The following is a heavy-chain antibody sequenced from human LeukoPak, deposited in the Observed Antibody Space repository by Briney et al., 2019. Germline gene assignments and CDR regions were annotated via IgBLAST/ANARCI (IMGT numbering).Heavy chain of an antibody. Sequence: SVKVSCKASGYTFTSNYIHWVRQAPGQGLEWMGGIIPIFGTANYAQKFQGRVTITADESTSTAYMELSSLRSEDTAVYYCARSMVRAHDAFDIWGQGTMVTVSS. CDR1: GYTFTSNY. J-gene: IGHJ3*02. CDR2: IIPIFGTA. D-gene: IGHD3-10*01. CDR3: ARSMVRAHDAFDI. V-gene: IGHV1-69*13.